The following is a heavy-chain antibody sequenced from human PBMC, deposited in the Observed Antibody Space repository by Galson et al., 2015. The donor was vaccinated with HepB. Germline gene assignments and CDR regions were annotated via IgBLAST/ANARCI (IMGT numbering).Heavy chain of an antibody. CDR2: ISAYNGNT. D-gene: IGHD6-13*01. CDR3: ARDKYSSSWYGYYYMDV. CDR1: GYTFTSYG. J-gene: IGHJ6*03. V-gene: IGHV1-18*01. Sequence: SVKVSCKASGYTFTSYGISWVRQAPGQGLEWMGWISAYNGNTNYAQKLQGRVTMTTDTSTSTAYMELRSLRSDDTAVYYCARDKYSSSWYGYYYMDVWGKGTTVTVSS.